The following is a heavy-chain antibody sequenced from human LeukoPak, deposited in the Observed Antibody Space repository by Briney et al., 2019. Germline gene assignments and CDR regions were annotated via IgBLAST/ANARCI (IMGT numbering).Heavy chain of an antibody. V-gene: IGHV4-59*08. D-gene: IGHD1-26*01. CDR1: GGSISSYY. J-gene: IGHJ3*02. Sequence: PSETLSLTCIVSGGSISSYYWSWIRQPPGKGLEWIGYIYYSGSTKYNPSLKSRVTISVDTSKNQFSLKLSSVTAADTALYYCARHRISGTYYDAFDIWGQGTMVIVSS. CDR2: IYYSGST. CDR3: ARHRISGTYYDAFDI.